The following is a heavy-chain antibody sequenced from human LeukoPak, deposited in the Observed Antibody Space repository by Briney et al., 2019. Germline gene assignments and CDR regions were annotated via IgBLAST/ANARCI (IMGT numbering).Heavy chain of an antibody. CDR1: GGSISSYY. D-gene: IGHD3-10*01. CDR2: IYYSGST. CDR3: ARGIGGFGELLGDY. J-gene: IGHJ4*02. V-gene: IGHV4-59*01. Sequence: TSETLSLTCTVSGGSISSYYWSWIRQPPGKGLEWIGYIYYSGSTDYNPSLKSRVTISVDTSKNQFSLKLSSVTAADTAVYYCARGIGGFGELLGDYWGQGTLVTVSS.